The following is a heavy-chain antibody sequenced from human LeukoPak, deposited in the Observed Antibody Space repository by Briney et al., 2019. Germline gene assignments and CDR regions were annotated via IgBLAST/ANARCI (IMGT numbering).Heavy chain of an antibody. CDR3: ARGDSGYEFFDY. V-gene: IGHV4-59*01. J-gene: IGHJ4*02. CDR1: GFTFSDYS. CDR2: IYYSGST. Sequence: PGESLRLSCAASGFTFSDYSMNWIRQPPGKGLEWIGYIYYSGSTNYNPSLKSRVTISVDTSKNQFSLKLSSVTAADTAVYYCARGDSGYEFFDYWGQGTLVTVSS. D-gene: IGHD5-12*01.